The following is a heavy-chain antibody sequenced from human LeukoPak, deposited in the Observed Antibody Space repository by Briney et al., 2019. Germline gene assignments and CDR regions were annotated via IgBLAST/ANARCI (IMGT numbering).Heavy chain of an antibody. Sequence: QAGGSLRLSCAASGFTFSSYSMNWIRQAPGKGLEWVSSISSSGSTIYYADSVKGRFTISRDNAKNSLYLQMNSLRAEDTAVYYCARGPPYYDFWSGYYHYWGQGTLVTVSS. V-gene: IGHV3-48*04. CDR3: ARGPPYYDFWSGYYHY. CDR2: ISSSGSTI. D-gene: IGHD3-3*01. CDR1: GFTFSSYS. J-gene: IGHJ4*02.